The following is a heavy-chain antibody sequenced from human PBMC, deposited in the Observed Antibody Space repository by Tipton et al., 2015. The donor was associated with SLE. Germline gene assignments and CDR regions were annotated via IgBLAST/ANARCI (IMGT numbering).Heavy chain of an antibody. CDR1: GGSISRYY. J-gene: IGHJ2*01. Sequence: TLSLTCTVSGGSISRYYWPSIPQPAGGGLAWIGRIYTNENTNYNPYPKSRVTMSVAMSKNHFSLKLLSVTAADTAVYYFGREFLNPMTTVNYDFDLWGRRTRVTVSS. V-gene: IGHV4-4*07. CDR3: GREFLNPMTTVNYDFDL. D-gene: IGHD4-11*01. CDR2: IYTNENT.